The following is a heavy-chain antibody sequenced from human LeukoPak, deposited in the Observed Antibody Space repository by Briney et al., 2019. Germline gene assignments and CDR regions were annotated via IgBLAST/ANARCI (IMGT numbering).Heavy chain of an antibody. D-gene: IGHD3-9*01. J-gene: IGHJ4*02. CDR3: ARGLKFYDILTPYYTFPYFDY. CDR2: IYYSGST. V-gene: IGHV4-59*01. Sequence: SETLSLTCTVYGGSLSSYSWTWIRQPPGKGLEWIGYIYYSGSTNYNPSLKGRVTISVDTSKNQFSLKLSSVTVADTAVYYCARGLKFYDILTPYYTFPYFDYWGQGAQVTVSS. CDR1: GGSLSSYS.